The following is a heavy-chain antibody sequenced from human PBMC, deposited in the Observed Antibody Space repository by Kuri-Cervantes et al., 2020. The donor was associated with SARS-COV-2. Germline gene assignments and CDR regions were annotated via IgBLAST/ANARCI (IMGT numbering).Heavy chain of an antibody. CDR2: IKQDGSEK. D-gene: IGHD1-7*01. J-gene: IGHJ4*02. CDR1: GFTFSSYW. CDR3: ARDTHNWNSLNDY. Sequence: GESLKISCAASGFTFSSYWMSWVRQAPGKGLEWVANIKQDGSEKHYVDSAKGRFTISRDNAKNSLYLQMNSLRAEDTAVYYCARDTHNWNSLNDYLGQGTLVTVSS. V-gene: IGHV3-7*05.